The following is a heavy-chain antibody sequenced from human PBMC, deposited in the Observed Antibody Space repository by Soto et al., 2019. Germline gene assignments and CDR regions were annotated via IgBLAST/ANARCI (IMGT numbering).Heavy chain of an antibody. V-gene: IGHV4-38-2*02. CDR2: IYHSGST. D-gene: IGHD3-22*01. CDR3: ARDPPDSSGYYYFGY. J-gene: IGHJ4*02. CDR1: GYSISSGYY. Sequence: SETLSLTCAVSGYSISSGYYWGWIRQPPGKGLEWIGSIYHSGSTYYNPSLKSRVTISVDTSKNQFSLELSSVTAADTAVYYCARDPPDSSGYYYFGYWGQGTLVDVSA.